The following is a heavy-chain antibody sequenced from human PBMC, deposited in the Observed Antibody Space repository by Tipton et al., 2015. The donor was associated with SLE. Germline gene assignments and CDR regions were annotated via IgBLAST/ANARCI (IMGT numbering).Heavy chain of an antibody. CDR1: GFTVSSNY. D-gene: IGHD2-15*01. J-gene: IGHJ4*02. Sequence: VQLVQSGGGLVQPGGSLRLSCAASGFTVSSNYMSWVRQAPGKGLEWVSLIYSGGSTYYADSVKGRFTISRDNSKNTLFLQMNSLRTEDTAVYYCARAYCSGGSCYRALFDYWGQGTLVTVSS. CDR3: ARAYCSGGSCYRALFDY. CDR2: IYSGGST. V-gene: IGHV3-53*04.